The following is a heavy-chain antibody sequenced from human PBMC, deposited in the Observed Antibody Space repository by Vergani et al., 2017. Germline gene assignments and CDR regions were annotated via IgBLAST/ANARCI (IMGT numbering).Heavy chain of an antibody. CDR1: GFTFSSYA. D-gene: IGHD4-23*01. Sequence: EVQLLESGGGLVQPGGSLRLSCAASGFTFSSYAMSWVRQAPGKGLEWVSSISGSGGRTYYADSVKGRFTISRDNSKNTPDLHMNSLRAEDTAVYYCAKDDKDYGGNSGGDYWGQGTLVTVSS. J-gene: IGHJ4*02. CDR2: ISGSGGRT. V-gene: IGHV3-23*01. CDR3: AKDDKDYGGNSGGDY.